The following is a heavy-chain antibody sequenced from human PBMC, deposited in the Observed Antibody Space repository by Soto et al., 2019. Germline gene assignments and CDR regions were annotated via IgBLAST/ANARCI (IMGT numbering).Heavy chain of an antibody. CDR1: GGSISSYY. CDR3: ARDGVGSSGWYGTYYYYGMDV. D-gene: IGHD6-19*01. J-gene: IGHJ6*02. Sequence: PSETLSLTCTVSGGSISSYYWSWIRQPPGKGLEWIGYIYYSGSTNYNPSLKSRVTISVDTSKNQFSLKLSSVTAADTAVYYCARDGVGSSGWYGTYYYYGMDVWGQGTTVTVSS. CDR2: IYYSGST. V-gene: IGHV4-59*01.